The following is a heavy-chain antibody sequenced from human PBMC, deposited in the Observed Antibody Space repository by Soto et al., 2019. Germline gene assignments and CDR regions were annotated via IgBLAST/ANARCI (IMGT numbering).Heavy chain of an antibody. V-gene: IGHV1-8*01. D-gene: IGHD1-1*01. CDR1: GYTFTSYD. Sequence: QVQLVQSGAEVRKPGASVKVSCEASGYTFTSYDIYWVRQATGQGLEWMGWMNPNTGNSGYAQKFQGRVTVSSDTSINTVNMELSSQRSEDTAVYYCARRAETNGWNGFGADKYYFDFWGQGTMVTVSS. J-gene: IGHJ4*02. CDR3: ARRAETNGWNGFGADKYYFDF. CDR2: MNPNTGNS.